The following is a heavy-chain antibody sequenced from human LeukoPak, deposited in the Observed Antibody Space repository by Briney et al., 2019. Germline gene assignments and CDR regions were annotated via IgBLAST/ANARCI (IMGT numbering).Heavy chain of an antibody. CDR2: IYSGGST. CDR3: ARERPGIAAAVPDAFDI. J-gene: IGHJ3*02. Sequence: GGSLRLSRAASGFTVSSNYMSWVSQAPGKGLGWGSVIYSGGSTYYADSVKGRFTISRDNSKNTLYLQMNSLRAEDTAVYYCARERPGIAAAVPDAFDIWGQGTMVTVSS. CDR1: GFTVSSNY. D-gene: IGHD6-13*01. V-gene: IGHV3-53*01.